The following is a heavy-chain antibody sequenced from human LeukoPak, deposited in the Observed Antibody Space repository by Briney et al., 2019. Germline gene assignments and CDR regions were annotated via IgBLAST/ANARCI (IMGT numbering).Heavy chain of an antibody. V-gene: IGHV3-30*03. D-gene: IGHD4-17*01. J-gene: IGHJ4*02. CDR1: GFTFSSYS. CDR2: ISYDGSNK. CDR3: ARVDGDRHPIDY. Sequence: GGSLRLSCAASGFTFSSYSMNWVRQAPGKGLEWVAIISYDGSNKYYADSVKGRVSISRDNSKNTLYLQMNTLRTEDTAVYYCARVDGDRHPIDYWGQGTLVTVSS.